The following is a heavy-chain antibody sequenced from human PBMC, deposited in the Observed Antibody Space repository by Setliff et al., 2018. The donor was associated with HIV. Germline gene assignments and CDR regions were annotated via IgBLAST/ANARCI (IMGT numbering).Heavy chain of an antibody. CDR3: AKGFMITFGGVIPPDAFDI. CDR2: ISYDGSNK. D-gene: IGHD3-16*02. J-gene: IGHJ3*02. V-gene: IGHV3-30-3*01. Sequence: LRLSCAASGFTFSSYAMHWVRQAPGKGLEWVAVISYDGSNKYYADSVKGRFTISRDNSKNTLYLQMNSLRAEDTAVYYCAKGFMITFGGVIPPDAFDIWGQGTMVTVSS. CDR1: GFTFSSYA.